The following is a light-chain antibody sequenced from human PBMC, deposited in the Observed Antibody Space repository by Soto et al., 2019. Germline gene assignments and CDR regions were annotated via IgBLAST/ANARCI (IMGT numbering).Light chain of an antibody. J-gene: IGKJ4*01. CDR2: AAS. CDR1: QGISSY. Sequence: DIQLTQSPSFLSASVGDRVTITCRASQGISSYLAWYQQKPGKAPKLLIYAASTLQSGVPSRFSGGGSGTEFTLTISSVKPEDFATYSWQQVNSCPLTCGGGTKVEI. CDR3: QQVNSCPLT. V-gene: IGKV1-9*01.